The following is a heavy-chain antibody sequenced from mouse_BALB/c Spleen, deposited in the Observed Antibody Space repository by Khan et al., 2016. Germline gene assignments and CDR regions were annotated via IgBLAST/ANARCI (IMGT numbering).Heavy chain of an antibody. CDR1: GYTFSSYW. CDR3: ARTDRRGYFDY. Sequence: VELVESGAELMKPGASVKISCKATGYTFSSYWLEWVKQRPGHGLEWIGEILPGSGSPNYTEKFRGKATFTADTSSNTAYMQLSSLTSEDYAVHYCARTDRRGYFDYWGQGTTLTVSS. CDR2: ILPGSGSP. V-gene: IGHV1-9*01. J-gene: IGHJ2*01.